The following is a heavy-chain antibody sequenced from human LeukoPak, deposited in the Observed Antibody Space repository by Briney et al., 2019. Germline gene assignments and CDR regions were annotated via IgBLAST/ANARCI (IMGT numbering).Heavy chain of an antibody. CDR2: INSDGSST. J-gene: IGHJ6*02. CDR1: GFTFSSYW. D-gene: IGHD2-2*01. Sequence: GGSLRLSCAASGFTFSSYWMHWVRQAPGKGLVWVSRINSDGSSTSYADSVKGRFTISRDNAKNTLYLQMNSLRAEDTAVYYCAGEPFVVVPAATPYYYYGMDVWGQGTTVTVSS. CDR3: AGEPFVVVPAATPYYYYGMDV. V-gene: IGHV3-74*01.